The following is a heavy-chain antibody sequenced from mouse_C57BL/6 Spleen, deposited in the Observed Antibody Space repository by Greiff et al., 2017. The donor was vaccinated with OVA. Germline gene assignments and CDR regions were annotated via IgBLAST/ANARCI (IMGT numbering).Heavy chain of an antibody. CDR1: GYTFTSYW. D-gene: IGHD4-1*01. CDR2: IYPGSGST. Sequence: QVQLQQPGAELVKPGASVKMSCKASGYTFTSYWITWVKQRPGQGLEWIGDIYPGSGSTNYNEKFKSKATLTVDTSSSTAYMQLSSLTSEDSAVYYCARWDWERVDWYFDVWGTGTTVTVSS. J-gene: IGHJ1*03. CDR3: ARWDWERVDWYFDV. V-gene: IGHV1-55*01.